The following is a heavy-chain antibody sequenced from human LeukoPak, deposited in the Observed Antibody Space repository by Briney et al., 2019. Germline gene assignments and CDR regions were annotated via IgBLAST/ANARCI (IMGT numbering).Heavy chain of an antibody. CDR2: IFYSGTT. Sequence: KASETLSLTCTVSNGSVSSGSYYWSWIRHPPGKGLQLIGYIFYSGTTNYNPSLKSRVTMSADTSKNQFSLKLSSVTAADTAVYYCARAIRYYYDSSDYYQYYFDYWGQGTLVSVYS. D-gene: IGHD3-22*01. CDR3: ARAIRYYYDSSDYYQYYFDY. J-gene: IGHJ4*02. V-gene: IGHV4-61*01. CDR1: NGSVSSGSYY.